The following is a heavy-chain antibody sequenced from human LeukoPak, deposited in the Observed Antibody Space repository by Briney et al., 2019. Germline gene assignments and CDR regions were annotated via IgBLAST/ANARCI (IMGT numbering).Heavy chain of an antibody. CDR3: ARESGYGSGSSLYYYYYMDV. CDR1: GFTFSSYW. J-gene: IGHJ6*03. V-gene: IGHV4-39*07. Sequence: PGGSLRLSCAASGFTFSSYWMSWVRQAPGKGLEWIGSIYYSGRTYYNPSLKSRDTISVDTSKNQFSLRLSSVTAADTAVHYCARESGYGSGSSLYYYYYMDVWGKGTTVTVSS. D-gene: IGHD3-10*01. CDR2: IYYSGRT.